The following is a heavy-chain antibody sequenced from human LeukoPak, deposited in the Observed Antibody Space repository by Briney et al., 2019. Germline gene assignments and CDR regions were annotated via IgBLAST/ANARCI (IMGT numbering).Heavy chain of an antibody. J-gene: IGHJ4*02. CDR1: GFTFRSYG. CDR3: AKDYGSGSYSLDY. D-gene: IGHD3-10*01. Sequence: GGSLRLSCAASGFTFRSYGMHWVRQAPGKGLEWVAFTLYDGGNKYYADSVKGRFTISRDNSKNTLYLQMNSLRPEDTAVYYCAKDYGSGSYSLDYWGQGTLVTVSS. CDR2: TLYDGGNK. V-gene: IGHV3-30*02.